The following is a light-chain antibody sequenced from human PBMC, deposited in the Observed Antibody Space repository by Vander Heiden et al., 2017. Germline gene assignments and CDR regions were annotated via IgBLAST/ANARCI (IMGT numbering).Light chain of an antibody. Sequence: DIQMTQSPSSLSASVGDRVTITCRASQGISNYLAWYQQKPGKVPKLLIYAASTLQSGVPSRFSGSGSGTDFTLTISSLQPEDVATYYCQKYNSALTFGHGTKVDIK. CDR3: QKYNSALT. J-gene: IGKJ3*01. CDR2: AAS. CDR1: QGISNY. V-gene: IGKV1-27*01.